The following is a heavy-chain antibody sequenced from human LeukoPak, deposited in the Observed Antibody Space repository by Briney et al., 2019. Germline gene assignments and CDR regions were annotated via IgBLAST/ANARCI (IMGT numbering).Heavy chain of an antibody. V-gene: IGHV1-69*04. CDR1: GYTFTSYG. D-gene: IGHD1-20*01. CDR3: ATNWNDGCFDY. J-gene: IGHJ4*02. CDR2: IIPILGIA. Sequence: ASVKVSCKASGYTFTSYGISWVRQAPGQGLEWMGRIIPILGIANYAQKFQGRVTITADKSTSTAYMELSSLRSEDTAVYYCATNWNDGCFDYWGQGTLVTVSS.